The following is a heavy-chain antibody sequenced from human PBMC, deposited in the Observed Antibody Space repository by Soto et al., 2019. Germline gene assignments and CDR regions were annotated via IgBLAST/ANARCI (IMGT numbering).Heavy chain of an antibody. D-gene: IGHD2-21*01. CDR1: GLTVSHNY. J-gene: IGHJ3*02. Sequence: GGSLRLSCVASGLTVSHNYMAWVRQAPEMGLEWVSILYTEGTTYYADSVKGRFTVSRDNGKNALILQMHSLRADDTAVYYCARYLIIPRAFDIWGQGTAVTVSS. V-gene: IGHV3-53*01. CDR2: LYTEGTT. CDR3: ARYLIIPRAFDI.